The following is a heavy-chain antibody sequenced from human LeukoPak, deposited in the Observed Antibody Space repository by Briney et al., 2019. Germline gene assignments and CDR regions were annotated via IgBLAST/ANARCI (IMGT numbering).Heavy chain of an antibody. Sequence: SETLSLTCTVSGGSISSYYWTWLRQPPGKGLEWIGYIYYSGSTNYNPSLKSRVTISVDTSKNQFSLMLSSVTAADTAVYYCARDSTGSDGMDVWGQGTTVTVSS. V-gene: IGHV4-59*01. CDR2: IYYSGST. CDR1: GGSISSYY. J-gene: IGHJ6*02. D-gene: IGHD3-10*01. CDR3: ARDSTGSDGMDV.